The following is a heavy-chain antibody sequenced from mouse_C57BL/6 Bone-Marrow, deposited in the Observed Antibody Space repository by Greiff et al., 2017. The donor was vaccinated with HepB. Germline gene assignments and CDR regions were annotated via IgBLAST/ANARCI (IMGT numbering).Heavy chain of an antibody. CDR1: GYAFTNYL. V-gene: IGHV1-54*01. J-gene: IGHJ3*01. CDR3: ARDLRNLLWYPFAY. D-gene: IGHD2-1*01. CDR2: INPGSGGT. Sequence: VQLQQSGAELVRPGTSVKVSCKASGYAFTNYLIEWVKQRPGQGLEWIGVINPGSGGTNYNEKFKGKATLTADKSSSTAYMQLSSLTSEDSAVYFCARDLRNLLWYPFAYWGQGTLVTVSA.